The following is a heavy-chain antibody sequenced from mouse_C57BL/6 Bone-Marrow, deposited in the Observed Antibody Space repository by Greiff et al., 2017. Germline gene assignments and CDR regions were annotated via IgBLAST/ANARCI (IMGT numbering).Heavy chain of an antibody. J-gene: IGHJ1*03. D-gene: IGHD2-1*01. V-gene: IGHV5-9*01. CDR2: ISGGGGNT. CDR1: GFTFSSYT. Sequence: EVQLVESGGGLVKPGGSLKLSCAASGFTFSSYTMSWVRQTPEKRLEWVATISGGGGNTYYPDSVKGRFTISRDNAKNTLYLQMSSLRSEDTALYYCERHAPWYDWYFDVWGTGTTVTVSS. CDR3: ERHAPWYDWYFDV.